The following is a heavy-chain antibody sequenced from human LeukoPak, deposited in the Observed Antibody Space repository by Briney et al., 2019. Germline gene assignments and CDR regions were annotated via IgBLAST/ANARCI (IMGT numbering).Heavy chain of an antibody. V-gene: IGHV3-20*04. CDR3: ARDLSSNWNNLAY. Sequence: GGSLRLSSEDSGFTFADYGLSWVRQAPGKGLEWVAGINWSGDNTFYADSVKGRFTISRDNTKKTLYLQMNNLRGEDTATYYCARDLSSNWNNLAYWGQGTLVTVSS. J-gene: IGHJ4*02. CDR2: INWSGDNT. CDR1: GFTFADYG. D-gene: IGHD1/OR15-1a*01.